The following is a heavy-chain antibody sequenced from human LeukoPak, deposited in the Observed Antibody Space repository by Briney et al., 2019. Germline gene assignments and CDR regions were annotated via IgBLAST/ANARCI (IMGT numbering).Heavy chain of an antibody. J-gene: IGHJ4*02. CDR2: IYPGDSDT. D-gene: IGHD6-19*01. CDR3: ARLDEQWLVREGNFDY. V-gene: IGHV5-51*01. CDR1: GYSFTSYW. Sequence: GESLKISCKGSGYSFTSYWIGWVRQMPGKGLEWMGIIYPGDSDTRYSPSFQGQVTISADKSISTAYLQWSSLKASDTAMYYCARLDEQWLVREGNFDYWGQGTLVTVSS.